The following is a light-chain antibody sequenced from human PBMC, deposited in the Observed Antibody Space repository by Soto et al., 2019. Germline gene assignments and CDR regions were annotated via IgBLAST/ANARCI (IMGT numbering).Light chain of an antibody. CDR2: GAS. Sequence: EIVLTQSPGTLSLSPGERATLSCRASQSVSSSYLAWYQQKPGQAPRLLIYGASSRDTGIPGRFSGSGSGTDFTLPISRLEPEDFAVYYCQQYGRSPFTFGPGTKVDIK. V-gene: IGKV3-20*01. CDR1: QSVSSSY. CDR3: QQYGRSPFT. J-gene: IGKJ3*01.